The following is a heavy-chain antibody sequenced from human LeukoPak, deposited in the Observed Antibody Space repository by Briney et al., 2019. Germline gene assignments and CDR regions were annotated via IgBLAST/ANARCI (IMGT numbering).Heavy chain of an antibody. J-gene: IGHJ3*02. V-gene: IGHV3-21*04. CDR1: GFTFSSYS. D-gene: IGHD3-16*01. Sequence: GGSLRLSCAASGFTFSSYSMNWVRQAPGKGLEWVSSISSSSSYIYYADSVKGRFTISRDNSKNTLYLQMNTLRVEDAAVYYCAKDREYSYVYDAFDIWGQGTLVTVSS. CDR2: ISSSSSYI. CDR3: AKDREYSYVYDAFDI.